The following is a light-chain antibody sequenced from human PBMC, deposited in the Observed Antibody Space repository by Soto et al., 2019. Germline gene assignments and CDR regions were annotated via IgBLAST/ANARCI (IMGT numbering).Light chain of an antibody. CDR3: QQYYSTPLT. CDR1: QSVLYSSNNKNY. V-gene: IGKV4-1*01. J-gene: IGKJ4*01. Sequence: DIVMTQSPDSLAVSLGERATINCKSSQSVLYSSNNKNYLAWYQQKPGQPPKLLIYWASTRESVVPARFSGSGSGTDFTITISSLQAEDVAVYYCQQYYSTPLTFGGGTKVEIK. CDR2: WAS.